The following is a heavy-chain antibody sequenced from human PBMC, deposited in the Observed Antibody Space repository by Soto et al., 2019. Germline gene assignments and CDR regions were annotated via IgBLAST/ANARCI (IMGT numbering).Heavy chain of an antibody. D-gene: IGHD1-26*01. CDR3: ARVVMYREDY. Sequence: LRLSCAASGFTFSDYYMSWIRQAPGKGLEWVSYISSSAGLISYADSVKGRFTISRDNAKNSLYLQMNSLRAEDTAVYYCARVVMYREDYWGQGTLVTVSS. CDR1: GFTFSDYY. CDR2: ISSSAGLI. J-gene: IGHJ4*02. V-gene: IGHV3-11*01.